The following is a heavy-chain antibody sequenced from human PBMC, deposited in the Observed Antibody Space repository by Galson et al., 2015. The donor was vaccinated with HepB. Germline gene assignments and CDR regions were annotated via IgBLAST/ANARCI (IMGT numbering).Heavy chain of an antibody. D-gene: IGHD6-19*01. CDR2: ISSSGATT. CDR1: GFSFSDHY. J-gene: IGHJ4*02. CDR3: ARHHCTSSSCFYDY. Sequence: SLRLSCAASGFSFSDHYMSWIRQAPGRGPQWLAYISSSGATTDYAGSVKGRFTISMDNVETSLYLQLNSLRAEDTAVYYCARHHCTSSSCFYDYWGPGTLVTV. V-gene: IGHV3-11*01.